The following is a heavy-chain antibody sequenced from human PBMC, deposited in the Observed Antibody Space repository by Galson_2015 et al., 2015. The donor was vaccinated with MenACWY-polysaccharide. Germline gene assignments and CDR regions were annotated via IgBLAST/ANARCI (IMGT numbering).Heavy chain of an antibody. D-gene: IGHD2-2*01. J-gene: IGHJ3*02. CDR3: AREKFSSRWTDVFDT. Sequence: SLRLSCAPSGFIFSSYAFHWVRQAPGKGLEWISLISFDGKNDYYADSVKGRFTVSRDNSKNTLVLQMNSLTPEDTALYYCAREKFSSRWTDVFDTWGQGTMVIVSS. CDR1: GFIFSSYA. V-gene: IGHV3-30*04. CDR2: ISFDGKND.